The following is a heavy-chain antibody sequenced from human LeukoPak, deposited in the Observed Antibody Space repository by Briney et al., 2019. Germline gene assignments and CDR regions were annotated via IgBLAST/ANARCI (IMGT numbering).Heavy chain of an antibody. Sequence: SETLSLTCTVSGGSISSYYWSWIRQPPGKGLEWIGYIYYSGSTNYNPSLKSRVTISVDTSKNQFSLKLSSVTAADTAVYYCARMYYYDSSGYYSWYFDLWGRGTLLTVSS. CDR2: IYYSGST. J-gene: IGHJ2*01. CDR1: GGSISSYY. V-gene: IGHV4-59*01. CDR3: ARMYYYDSSGYYSWYFDL. D-gene: IGHD3-22*01.